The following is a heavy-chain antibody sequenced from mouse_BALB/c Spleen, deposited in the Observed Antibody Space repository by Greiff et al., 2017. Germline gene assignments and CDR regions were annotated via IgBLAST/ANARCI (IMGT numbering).Heavy chain of an antibody. J-gene: IGHJ4*01. D-gene: IGHD2-4*01. CDR1: GFTFTDYY. CDR3: ARDINDYDLYYYAMDY. V-gene: IGHV7-3*02. Sequence: EVKLMESGGGLVQPGGSLRLSCATSGFTFTDYYMSWVRQPPGKALEWLGFIRNKANGYTTEYSASVKGRFTISRDNSQSILYLQMNTLRAEDSATYYCARDINDYDLYYYAMDYWGQGTSVTVSS. CDR2: IRNKANGYTT.